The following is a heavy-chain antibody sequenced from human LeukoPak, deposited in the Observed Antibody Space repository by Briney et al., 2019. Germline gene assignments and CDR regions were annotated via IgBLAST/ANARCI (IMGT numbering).Heavy chain of an antibody. CDR1: GGSISSYY. J-gene: IGHJ5*02. D-gene: IGHD6-19*01. Sequence: PSETLSLTCTVSGGSISSYYWSWIRQPAGKGLEWIGRIYTSGSTNYNPSLKSRVTMSVDTSKNQFSLKLSSVTAADTAVYYCARTYSSGWYSPYNWFDPWGQGTLVTVSS. V-gene: IGHV4-4*07. CDR2: IYTSGST. CDR3: ARTYSSGWYSPYNWFDP.